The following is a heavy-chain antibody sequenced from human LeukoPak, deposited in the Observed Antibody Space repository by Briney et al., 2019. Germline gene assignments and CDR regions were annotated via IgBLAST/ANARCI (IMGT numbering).Heavy chain of an antibody. CDR1: GGTFSSYA. Sequence: SVKVSCKASGGTFSSYAISWVRQAPGQGLEWMGRIIPIFGIANYAQKFQGRVTITADKSTSTAYMELSSLRSEDTAVYYCARDPSSSGDAFDIWGQGTMVTVSS. CDR3: ARDPSSSGDAFDI. V-gene: IGHV1-69*04. J-gene: IGHJ3*02. D-gene: IGHD6-19*01. CDR2: IIPIFGIA.